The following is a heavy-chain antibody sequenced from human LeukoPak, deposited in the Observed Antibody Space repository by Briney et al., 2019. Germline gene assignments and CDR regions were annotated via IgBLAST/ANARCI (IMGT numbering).Heavy chain of an antibody. D-gene: IGHD2/OR15-2a*01. Sequence: SETLSLTCTVSGASISSYYWSWTRQPPGKGLEWIGYIYYSGSTNYNPSLKSRVTISVDTSKNQFSLKLSSVTAADTAVYYCASTRGTYYYFTTGGGQGTTVTVS. CDR1: GASISSYY. V-gene: IGHV4-59*01. CDR3: ASTRGTYYYFTTG. CDR2: IYYSGST. J-gene: IGHJ6*01.